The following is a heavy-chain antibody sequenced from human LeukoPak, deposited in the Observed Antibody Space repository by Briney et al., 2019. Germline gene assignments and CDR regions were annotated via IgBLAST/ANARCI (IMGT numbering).Heavy chain of an antibody. Sequence: PSQTLSLTCTVSGGSISSGGYYWSWIRQPPGKGLEWIGYIYHSGSTYYNPSLKSRVTVSVDRSKNQFSLKLSSETAADTAVYYCARDHIKSAAGGFDYWGQGTLVTVSS. CDR1: GGSISSGGYY. CDR2: IYHSGST. D-gene: IGHD6-13*01. CDR3: ARDHIKSAAGGFDY. V-gene: IGHV4-30-2*01. J-gene: IGHJ4*02.